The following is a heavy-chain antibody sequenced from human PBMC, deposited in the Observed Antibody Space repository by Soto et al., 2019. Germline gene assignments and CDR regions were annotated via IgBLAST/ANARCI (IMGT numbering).Heavy chain of an antibody. CDR1: GFTFYTYG. CDR2: IWDDGSRK. V-gene: IGHV3-33*01. J-gene: IGHJ6*02. CDR3: ERICCTGDKWQHYAYYATDV. D-gene: IGHD2-8*02. Sequence: QVQLVESGGGVVQPGRSLRLSCAASGFTFYTYGMHWVRQAPGKGLEWVAIIWDDGSRKYYADSVKGRFTISRDNPKNTLDRQLNRLRAEDTAVYCCERICCTGDKWQHYAYYATDVWGQGTTVTVSS.